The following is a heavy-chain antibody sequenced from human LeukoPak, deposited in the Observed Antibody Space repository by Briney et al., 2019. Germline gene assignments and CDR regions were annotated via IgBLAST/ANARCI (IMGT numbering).Heavy chain of an antibody. D-gene: IGHD4-17*01. V-gene: IGHV4-31*03. Sequence: SETLSLTCTVSGGSISSGGYYWSWIRQHPGKGLEWIGYICYSGSTYYNPSLKSRVTISVDTSKNQFSLKLSSVTAADTAVYYCARGKHDYGETRGFRWFDPWGQGTLVTVSS. CDR1: GGSISSGGYY. CDR3: ARGKHDYGETRGFRWFDP. CDR2: ICYSGST. J-gene: IGHJ5*02.